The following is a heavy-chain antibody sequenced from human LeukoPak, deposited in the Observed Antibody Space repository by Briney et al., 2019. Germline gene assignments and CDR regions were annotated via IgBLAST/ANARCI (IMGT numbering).Heavy chain of an antibody. CDR2: ISWNSGSI. V-gene: IGHV3-9*01. Sequence: QPGKSLRLSCAASGFTFDDYAMHWVRQAPGKGLEWVSGISWNSGSIGYADSVKGRFTISRDNAKNSLYLQMNSQRAEDTALYYCAKDIIAEGARWLAQWGQGTLVTVSS. J-gene: IGHJ4*02. CDR1: GFTFDDYA. CDR3: AKDIIAEGARWLAQ. D-gene: IGHD6-19*01.